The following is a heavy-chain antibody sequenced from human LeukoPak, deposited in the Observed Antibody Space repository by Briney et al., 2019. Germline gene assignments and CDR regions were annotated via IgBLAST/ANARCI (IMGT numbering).Heavy chain of an antibody. CDR2: INPNSGGT. CDR1: GGTFSSYA. CDR3: ARLSWNYFHFDY. V-gene: IGHV1-2*02. J-gene: IGHJ4*02. Sequence: ASVKVSCKASGGTFSSYAISWVRQAPGQGLEWMGWINPNSGGTNYAQKFQGRVTMTRDTSISTAYMELSRLRSDDTAVYYCARLSWNYFHFDYWGQGTLVTVSS. D-gene: IGHD1-7*01.